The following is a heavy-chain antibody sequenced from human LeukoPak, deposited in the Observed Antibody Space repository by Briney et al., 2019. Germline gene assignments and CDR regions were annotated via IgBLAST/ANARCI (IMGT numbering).Heavy chain of an antibody. CDR1: GYTLTELS. CDR3: ALRVARGPFDY. Sequence: ASVKVSCKVSGYTLTELSMHWVRQAPGKGLEWMGGFDPEDGETIYAQKFQGRVTITEDTSTDTAYMELSSLRSEDTAVYYCALRVARGPFDYWGQGTLVTVSS. V-gene: IGHV1-24*01. CDR2: FDPEDGET. D-gene: IGHD2-15*01. J-gene: IGHJ4*02.